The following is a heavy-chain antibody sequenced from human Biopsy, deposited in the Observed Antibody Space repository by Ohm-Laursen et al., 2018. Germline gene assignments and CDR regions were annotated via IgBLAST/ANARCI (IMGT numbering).Heavy chain of an antibody. CDR2: INHRGST. CDR3: ARAVDYYDPYYYYGLDV. V-gene: IGHV4-34*01. J-gene: IGHJ6*02. CDR1: GGSFSGSY. Sequence: SETLSLTCAVYGGSFSGSYWSWIRQPPGQGLEWIGEINHRGSTNYNPPLKSPVTIAVDTSKNQFSLKLKSVTAADTAVYYCARAVDYYDPYYYYGLDVWGQGTTVTVSS. D-gene: IGHD3-16*01.